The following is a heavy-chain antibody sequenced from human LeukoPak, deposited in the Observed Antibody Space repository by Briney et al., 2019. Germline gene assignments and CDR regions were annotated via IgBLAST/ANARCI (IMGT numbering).Heavy chain of an antibody. CDR1: GFTVSNNY. D-gene: IGHD5-24*01. V-gene: IGHV3-66*01. CDR3: ARDGDGYNFGSDY. CDR2: LYTGGTT. J-gene: IGHJ4*02. Sequence: GGSLRLSCAASGFTVSNNYMSWVRQAPGKGLEWVSILYTGGTTYYADSVKGRFTISRDNSKNTLYPEMNSLRAEDTAVYYCARDGDGYNFGSDYWGQGTLVTVSS.